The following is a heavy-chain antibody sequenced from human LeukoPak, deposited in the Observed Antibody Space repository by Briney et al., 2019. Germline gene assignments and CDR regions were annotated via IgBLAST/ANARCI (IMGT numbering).Heavy chain of an antibody. J-gene: IGHJ4*02. CDR3: ASGFEFDY. CDR1: GFTFSSYS. CDR2: ISSSSSYI. Sequence: GSLRLSCAASGFTFSSYSMNWVRQAPGKGLEWVSSISSSSSYIYYADSVKGRFTISRDNSKNTLYLQMNSLRAEDTAVYYCASGFEFDYWGQGTLVTVSS. D-gene: IGHD5-12*01. V-gene: IGHV3-21*01.